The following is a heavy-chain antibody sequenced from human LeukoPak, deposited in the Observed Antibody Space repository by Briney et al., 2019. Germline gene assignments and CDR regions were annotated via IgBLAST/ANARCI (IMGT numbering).Heavy chain of an antibody. Sequence: GGSLRLSCAASGFTFGAYWMSWFRQAPGKGPEWVASIKDDGSAQFYVDSLEGRFTISRDNAKNTLYLQMDTMRVEDTAVYYCARHIVGEQNFDYWSQGALVTVSS. J-gene: IGHJ4*02. D-gene: IGHD3-16*02. CDR1: GFTFGAYW. CDR3: ARHIVGEQNFDY. V-gene: IGHV3-7*01. CDR2: IKDDGSAQ.